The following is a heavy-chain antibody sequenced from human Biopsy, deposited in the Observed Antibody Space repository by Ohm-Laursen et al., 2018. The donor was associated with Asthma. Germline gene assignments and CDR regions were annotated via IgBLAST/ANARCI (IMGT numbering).Heavy chain of an antibody. J-gene: IGHJ4*02. CDR2: HDHVEGGT. D-gene: IGHD4-17*01. CDR3: ASDFPKDYVRYNFQF. CDR1: GYSLTDLS. V-gene: IGHV1-24*01. Sequence: ASVKASCKFYGYSLTDLSMHWARQAPGQGLEWMGGHDHVEGGTVNARRFQGRVTMTEDTSTDTAYMELSSLSSDDTAVYYCASDFPKDYVRYNFQFWGQGTLVTVSS.